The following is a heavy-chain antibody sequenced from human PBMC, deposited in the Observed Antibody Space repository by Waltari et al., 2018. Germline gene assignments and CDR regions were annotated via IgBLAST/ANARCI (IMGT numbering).Heavy chain of an antibody. Sequence: QVQLXESGPGLVKPSGTLSLTXAVSGGSISSXNWWSXVRQPXGKGLEWIGEIYHSGSTNYNPSLKSRVXISIDKSKXQFSXKLXSVTAXDXAVYYCAXXXIVVXPGALGTSDXXYYGLDVXGQGTAVTVXS. CDR1: GGSISSXNW. V-gene: IGHV4-4*02. D-gene: IGHD2-2*01. CDR2: IYHSGST. J-gene: IGHJ6*02. CDR3: AXXXIVVXPGALGTSDXXYYGLDV.